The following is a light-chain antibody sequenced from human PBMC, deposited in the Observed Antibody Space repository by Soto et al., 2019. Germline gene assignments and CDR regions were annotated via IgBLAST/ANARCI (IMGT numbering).Light chain of an antibody. V-gene: IGLV2-8*01. Sequence: QSVLTQPPSASGSPGQSVTISCTGTSSDVGDYNYVSWYQQHPGKAPKLMIYEVSKRPSGVPDRFSGSKSGNTASLTVSGLQAEDEADYYCSSYAGSGYYDFGTGTKLTVL. CDR1: SSDVGDYNY. J-gene: IGLJ1*01. CDR3: SSYAGSGYYD. CDR2: EVS.